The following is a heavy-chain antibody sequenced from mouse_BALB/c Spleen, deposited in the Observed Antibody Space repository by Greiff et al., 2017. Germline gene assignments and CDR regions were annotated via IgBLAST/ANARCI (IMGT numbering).Heavy chain of an antibody. V-gene: IGHV2-9*02. J-gene: IGHJ4*01. Sequence: VKLMESGPGLVAPSQSLSITCTVSGFSLTSYGVHWVRQPPGKGLEWLGVIWAGGSTNYNSALMSRLSISKDNSKSQVFLKMNSLQTDDTAMYYCARELGRGAMDYWGQGTSVTVSS. CDR2: IWAGGST. CDR1: GFSLTSYG. D-gene: IGHD4-1*01. CDR3: ARELGRGAMDY.